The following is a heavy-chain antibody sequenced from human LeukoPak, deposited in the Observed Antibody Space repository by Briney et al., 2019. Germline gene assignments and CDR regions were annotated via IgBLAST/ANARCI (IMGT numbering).Heavy chain of an antibody. Sequence: GGSLRLSCAASGFTFGSYPMHWVRQPPGPGLEYVSGISSNGGSTSYANSVMGRFTIYRDNSKNTLYLQMGSLRAEDMAVYYCTREYYYEELDYWGQGTLVTVSS. D-gene: IGHD3-22*01. CDR2: ISSNGGST. V-gene: IGHV3-64*01. CDR1: GFTFGSYP. CDR3: TREYYYEELDY. J-gene: IGHJ4*02.